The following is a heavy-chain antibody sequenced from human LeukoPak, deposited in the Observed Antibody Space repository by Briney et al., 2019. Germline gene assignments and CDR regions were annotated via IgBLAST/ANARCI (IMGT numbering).Heavy chain of an antibody. V-gene: IGHV3-21*01. D-gene: IGHD6-6*01. CDR1: GFTFGTYT. Sequence: GSLRLTCAGSGFTFGTYTLSWVRQVPGKGLEWISSIHSDVDYIYYAASVRGRFTISRDNANNSVSLQMNGLRVEDTAVYYCARDPAEYSSWDYWGQGTLVTVSS. CDR2: IHSDVDYI. CDR3: ARDPAEYSSWDY. J-gene: IGHJ4*02.